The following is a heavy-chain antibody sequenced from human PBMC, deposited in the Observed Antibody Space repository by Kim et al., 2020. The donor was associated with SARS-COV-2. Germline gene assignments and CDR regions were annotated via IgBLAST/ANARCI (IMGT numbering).Heavy chain of an antibody. V-gene: IGHV3-7*03. D-gene: IGHD3-22*01. CDR3: ARTIIVLIGASDYHDS. Sequence: GGSLRLSCAASGFTFSGYWMNWVRQAPGKGLEWVANIKEDGRVQYYGDPVKGRFTISRDNAKNSLYLQMNSLRAEDTALYYCARTIIVLIGASDYHDSWGQGTLLTVSS. CDR2: IKEDGRVQ. CDR1: GFTFSGYW. J-gene: IGHJ5*02.